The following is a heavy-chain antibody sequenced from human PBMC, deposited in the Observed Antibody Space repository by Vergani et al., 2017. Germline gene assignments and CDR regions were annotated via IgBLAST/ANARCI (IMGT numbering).Heavy chain of an antibody. J-gene: IGHJ3*02. CDR2: IYTSGST. CDR3: ARVLIPSEPLYYDFSSHAFDI. D-gene: IGHD3-3*01. CDR1: GGSISSGSYY. V-gene: IGHV4-61*02. Sequence: QVQLQESGPGLVKPSQTLSLTCTVSGGSISSGSYYWSWIRQPAGKGLEWIGRIYTSGSTNYNPSLKSRVTISVDTSKNQFSLKLSSVTAADTAVYYCARVLIPSEPLYYDFSSHAFDIWGQGTMVTVSS.